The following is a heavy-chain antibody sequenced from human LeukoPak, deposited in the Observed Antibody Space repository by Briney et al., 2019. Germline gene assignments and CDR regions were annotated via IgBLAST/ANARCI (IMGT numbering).Heavy chain of an antibody. D-gene: IGHD3-9*01. CDR3: ARGGGYFDWLLFWY. Sequence: ASVEVSCKASGYTFTGYYIHWVRQAPGQGLEWMGWINPNSGGTDYAQKFQGRVTMTRDTSISTAYMELSRLRSDDTAVYYCARGGGYFDWLLFWYWGQGTLVTVSS. CDR1: GYTFTGYY. CDR2: INPNSGGT. V-gene: IGHV1-2*02. J-gene: IGHJ4*02.